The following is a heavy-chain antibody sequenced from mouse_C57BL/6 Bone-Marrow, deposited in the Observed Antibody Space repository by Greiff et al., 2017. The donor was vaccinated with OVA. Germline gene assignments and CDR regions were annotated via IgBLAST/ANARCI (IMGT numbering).Heavy chain of an antibody. J-gene: IGHJ1*03. CDR3: ARDGYGSSYWYFDV. D-gene: IGHD1-1*01. Sequence: LQESGAELVKPGASVKLSCKASGYTFTSYWMQWVKQRPGQGLEWIGEIDPSDSYTNYNQKFKGKATLTVDTSSSTAYMQLSSLTSEDSAVYYCARDGYGSSYWYFDVWGTGTTVTVSS. CDR1: GYTFTSYW. CDR2: IDPSDSYT. V-gene: IGHV1-50*01.